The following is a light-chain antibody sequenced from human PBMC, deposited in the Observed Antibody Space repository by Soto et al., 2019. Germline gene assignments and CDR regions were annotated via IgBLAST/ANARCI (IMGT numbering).Light chain of an antibody. CDR2: AAS. J-gene: IGKJ2*01. V-gene: IGKV3-15*01. CDR3: HQYNSWPYT. CDR1: QSVNIN. Sequence: EMLMTQYPATLSLSPGERATLSCRASQSVNINLAWYQQRPGQAPRVLIYAASTRATGVPDRFSGSGSGTEFTLTISSLQPEDFAVHYCHQYNSWPYTFGQGTKVDIK.